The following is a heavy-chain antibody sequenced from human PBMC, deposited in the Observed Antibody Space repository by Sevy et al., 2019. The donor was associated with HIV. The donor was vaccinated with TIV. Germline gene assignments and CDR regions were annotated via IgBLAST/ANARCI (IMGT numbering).Heavy chain of an antibody. Sequence: GGSLRLSCIASGFNFSDYAMRWVRQVPGKGLEWVAGIKWFGTDICYVDSVKGRFTISRDNARKSMYLEMNSLSPEDTALYYCAKDLAQGGTLNFYYYGMDFWGQGTTVTVSS. CDR2: IKWFGTDI. J-gene: IGHJ6*02. CDR1: GFNFSDYA. CDR3: AKDLAQGGTLNFYYYGMDF. V-gene: IGHV3-9*01. D-gene: IGHD3-16*01.